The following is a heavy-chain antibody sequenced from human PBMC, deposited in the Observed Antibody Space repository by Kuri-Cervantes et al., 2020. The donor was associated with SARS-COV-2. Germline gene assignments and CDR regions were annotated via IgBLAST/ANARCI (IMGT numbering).Heavy chain of an antibody. Sequence: GESLKISCTASGFIFSDYYMTWIRQAPGKGLEWVSSISSSSTIYYADSVKGRFTISRDNAKNSLYLQMNSLRAEDTAVYYCARDRVLEWLDYYYYMDVWGKGTTVTVSS. CDR1: GFIFSDYY. V-gene: IGHV3-69-1*01. J-gene: IGHJ6*03. CDR2: ISSSSTI. CDR3: ARDRVLEWLDYYYYMDV. D-gene: IGHD3-3*01.